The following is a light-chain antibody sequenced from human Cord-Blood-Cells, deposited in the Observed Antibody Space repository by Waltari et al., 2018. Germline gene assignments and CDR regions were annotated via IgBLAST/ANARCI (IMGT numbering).Light chain of an antibody. Sequence: DIQMTQPPSSLSASVGDRVTITCPASPDISNYLNWYQQKPGNAPKLLIYDASNLETGVPSRFSGSGSGTDVTFTSSSLQPEDIATYYCQQYDNLPYTFGQGTKLDIK. CDR3: QQYDNLPYT. J-gene: IGKJ2*01. V-gene: IGKV1-33*01. CDR1: PDISNY. CDR2: DAS.